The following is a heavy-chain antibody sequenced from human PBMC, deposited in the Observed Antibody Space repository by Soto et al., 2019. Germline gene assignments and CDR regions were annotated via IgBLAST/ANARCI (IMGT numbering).Heavy chain of an antibody. V-gene: IGHV3-48*02. CDR1: GFSFSNYG. CDR2: ISIGSCSI. D-gene: IGHD3-22*01. J-gene: IGHJ3*01. Sequence: EVQLVESGGGLVQPGGSRRVSCAASGFSFSNYGMNWVRQAQGKGLEWVSYISIGSCSIFYADSVKGRFTISRDDAKNSLYRQMNTLRDEDTAVYDVVRDDRWAFDFWGQGTMVTVSS. CDR3: VRDDRWAFDF.